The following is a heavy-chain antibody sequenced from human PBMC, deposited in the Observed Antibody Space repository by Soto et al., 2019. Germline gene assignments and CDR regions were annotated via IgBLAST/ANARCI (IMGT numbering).Heavy chain of an antibody. V-gene: IGHV4-30-2*01. Sequence: SETLSLTCAVSGGSISSGGHSWSWIRQPPGKGLEWIGYIYHSGSTYYNPSLKSRVTISVDRSKNQFSLKLSSVTAADTAVYYCARGQIFDPWGQGTLVTVSS. CDR1: GGSISSGGHS. CDR3: ARGQIFDP. CDR2: IYHSGST. J-gene: IGHJ5*02.